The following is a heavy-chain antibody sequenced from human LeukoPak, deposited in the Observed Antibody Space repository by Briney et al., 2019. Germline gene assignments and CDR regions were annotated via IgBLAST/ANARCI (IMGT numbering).Heavy chain of an antibody. CDR3: ARVVTGALDV. V-gene: IGHV1-18*01. D-gene: IGHD3-16*02. CDR1: GYTFTNYG. CDR2: INAHNGYT. Sequence: ASVKVSCKASGYTFTNYGITWVRQAPGQGLEWMGWINAHNGYTSYTQSLQGRVTMTTDTSTTTAYMDLRSLSSDDTAVYYCARVVTGALDVWGQGTMVTVSS. J-gene: IGHJ3*01.